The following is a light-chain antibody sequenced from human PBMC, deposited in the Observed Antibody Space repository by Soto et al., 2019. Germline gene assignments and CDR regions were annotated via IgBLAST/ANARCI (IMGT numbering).Light chain of an antibody. Sequence: QSALTQPASVSGSLGQSITISCTGTSSDVGGFNYVSWYQQHPGKALKLMIYEVSNRPSGVSNRFSGSKSGNTASLTISGLQAEDEADYYCSSYTSSSTYVFGSGTKLTVL. CDR2: EVS. J-gene: IGLJ1*01. V-gene: IGLV2-14*01. CDR1: SSDVGGFNY. CDR3: SSYTSSSTYV.